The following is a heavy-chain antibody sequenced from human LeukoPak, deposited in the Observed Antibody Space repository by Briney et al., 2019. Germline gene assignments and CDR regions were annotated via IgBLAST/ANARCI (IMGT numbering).Heavy chain of an antibody. Sequence: SETLSLTCTVSGGSISSYYWSWIRQPPGKGLEWIGYIYYSGSTNYNPSLKSRVTISIDTSKNQFSLKLSSVTAADTAVYYCARGGKNGSYGYYFDYWGQGTLSPSPQ. CDR1: GGSISSYY. V-gene: IGHV4-59*08. CDR3: ARGGKNGSYGYYFDY. D-gene: IGHD1-26*01. J-gene: IGHJ4*02. CDR2: IYYSGST.